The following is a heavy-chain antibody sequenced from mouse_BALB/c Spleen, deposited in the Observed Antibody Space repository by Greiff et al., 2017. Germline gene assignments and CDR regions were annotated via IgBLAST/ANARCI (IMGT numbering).Heavy chain of an antibody. CDR3: ATIYYDYDRAMDY. V-gene: IGHV3-2*02. D-gene: IGHD2-4*01. CDR2: ISYSGST. Sequence: EVKLQESGPGLVKPSQSLSLTCTVTGYSITSDYAWNWIRQFPGNKLEWMGYISYSGSTSYNPSLKSRISITRDTSKNQFFLQLNSVTTEDTATYYCATIYYDYDRAMDYWGQGTSVTVSS. J-gene: IGHJ4*01. CDR1: GYSITSDYA.